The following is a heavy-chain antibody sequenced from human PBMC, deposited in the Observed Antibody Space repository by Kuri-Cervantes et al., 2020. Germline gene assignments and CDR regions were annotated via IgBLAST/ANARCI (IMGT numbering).Heavy chain of an antibody. Sequence: GESLKISCAASGFTFSSYWMSWVRQAPGKGLEWVANIKQDGSEKYYVDSVKGRFTISRDNAKNSLYLQMNSLRGEDTAVYYCARDRWNDLYYYGMDVWGQGTTVTVSS. CDR1: GFTFSSYW. CDR3: ARDRWNDLYYYGMDV. CDR2: IKQDGSEK. D-gene: IGHD1-1*01. V-gene: IGHV3-7*01. J-gene: IGHJ6*02.